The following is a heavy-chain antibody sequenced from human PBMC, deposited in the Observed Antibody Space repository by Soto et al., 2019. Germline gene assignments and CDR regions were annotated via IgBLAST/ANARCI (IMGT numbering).Heavy chain of an antibody. Sequence: SETLSLTCTVSGGSISSGGYYWSWIRQHPGKGLEWIGYIYYSGSTYYNPSLKSRVTISVDTSKNQFSLKLSSVTAADAAVYYCARYLSHGSGSYPFYYYGMDVWGQGTTVTVSS. D-gene: IGHD3-10*01. V-gene: IGHV4-31*03. CDR1: GGSISSGGYY. CDR2: IYYSGST. CDR3: ARYLSHGSGSYPFYYYGMDV. J-gene: IGHJ6*02.